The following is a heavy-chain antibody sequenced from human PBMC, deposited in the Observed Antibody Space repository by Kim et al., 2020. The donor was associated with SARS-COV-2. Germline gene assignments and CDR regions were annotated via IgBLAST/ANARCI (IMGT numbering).Heavy chain of an antibody. J-gene: IGHJ3*02. CDR1: GGSISSSSYY. D-gene: IGHD6-13*01. Sequence: SETLSLTCTVSGGSISSSSYYWGWIRQPPGKGLEWIGSIYYSGSTYYNPSLKSRVTISVDTSKNQFSLKLSSVTAADTAVYYCARHRGSSWYLGGSPHAFDIWGQGKMVTVSS. V-gene: IGHV4-39*01. CDR2: IYYSGST. CDR3: ARHRGSSWYLGGSPHAFDI.